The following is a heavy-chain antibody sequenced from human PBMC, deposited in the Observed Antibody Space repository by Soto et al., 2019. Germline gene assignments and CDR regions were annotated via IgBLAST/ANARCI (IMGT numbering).Heavy chain of an antibody. CDR2: INAGNGNT. D-gene: IGHD6-19*01. Sequence: GASVKVSCKASGYTFTGYAMHWVRQAPGQRLEWMGWINAGNGNTKYSQKFQGRVTITRDTSASAAYMELSSLSSEDTAVYYCARAVAVAADLDYWGQGTLVTVSS. V-gene: IGHV1-3*01. CDR3: ARAVAVAADLDY. CDR1: GYTFTGYA. J-gene: IGHJ4*02.